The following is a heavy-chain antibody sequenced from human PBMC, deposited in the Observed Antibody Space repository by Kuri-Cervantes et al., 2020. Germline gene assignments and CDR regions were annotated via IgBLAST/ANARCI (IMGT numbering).Heavy chain of an antibody. D-gene: IGHD2-15*01. Sequence: GESLKISCAASGFTFSSYGMHWVRQAPGKGLEWVAVIWYDGSNKYYADFVKGRFTISRDNSKNTLYLQMNSLRAEDTAVYYCAALGYCSGGSCYGYYYYYYMDVWGQGAMVTVSS. CDR1: GFTFSSYG. J-gene: IGHJ6*03. V-gene: IGHV3-33*01. CDR2: IWYDGSNK. CDR3: AALGYCSGGSCYGYYYYYYMDV.